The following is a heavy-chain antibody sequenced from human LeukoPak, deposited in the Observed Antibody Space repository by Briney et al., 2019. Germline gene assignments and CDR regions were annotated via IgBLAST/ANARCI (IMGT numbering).Heavy chain of an antibody. CDR1: AYDFATWW. J-gene: IGHJ3*02. CDR3: ARAVAGLSNAFEI. V-gene: IGHV5-51*01. Sequence: GEALMISCKGSAYDFATWWIGWVRQMPGQGLEWMGIIYPGDSDTRYSPSFEGQVTISVDKSISTAYLQWSTLKASDSGIYYCARAVAGLSNAFEIWGQGTMVTVSS. CDR2: IYPGDSDT. D-gene: IGHD6-19*01.